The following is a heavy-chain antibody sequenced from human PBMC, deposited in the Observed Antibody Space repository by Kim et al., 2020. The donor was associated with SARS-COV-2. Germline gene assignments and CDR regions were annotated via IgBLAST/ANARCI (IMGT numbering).Heavy chain of an antibody. J-gene: IGHJ5*02. CDR3: ARDVLVGAMNWFDP. Sequence: PAHKSRSALSVDTSQNQFSLRLSSVTAADTAVYYCARDVLVGAMNWFDPWGQGTLVTVSS. V-gene: IGHV4-59*01. D-gene: IGHD1-26*01.